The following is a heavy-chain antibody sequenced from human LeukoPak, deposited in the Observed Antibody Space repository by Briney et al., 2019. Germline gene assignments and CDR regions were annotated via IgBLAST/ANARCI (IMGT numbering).Heavy chain of an antibody. J-gene: IGHJ4*02. V-gene: IGHV4-34*01. CDR3: ASSGWYRGY. Sequence: PSETLSLTCAVYGGSFSGYYWSWIRQPPGKGLEWIGEINDSGSTKYNPSLKSRVTISIDTSKNQFSLKVTSVTAADTAVYYCASSGWYRGYWGQGTLVTVSS. CDR2: INDSGST. D-gene: IGHD6-19*01. CDR1: GGSFSGYY.